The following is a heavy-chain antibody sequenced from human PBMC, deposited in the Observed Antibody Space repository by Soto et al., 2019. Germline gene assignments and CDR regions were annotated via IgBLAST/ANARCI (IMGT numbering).Heavy chain of an antibody. CDR2: ISYDGSNK. Sequence: SGGSLRLSCAASGFTFSSYGMHWVRQAPGKGLEWVAVISYDGSNKYYADSVKGRFTISRDNSKNTLYLQMNSLRAEDTAVYYCATDTYYDILAPQSPNYFDYWGQGTLVTVSS. V-gene: IGHV3-30*03. J-gene: IGHJ4*02. CDR3: ATDTYYDILAPQSPNYFDY. CDR1: GFTFSSYG. D-gene: IGHD3-9*01.